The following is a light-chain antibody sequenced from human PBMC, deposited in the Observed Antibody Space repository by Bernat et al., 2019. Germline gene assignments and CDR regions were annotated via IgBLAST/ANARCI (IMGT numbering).Light chain of an antibody. J-gene: IGKJ4*01. Sequence: IVMTQSPLSLSVTPGQPASMSCNSTESLLHRVGKTYLYWYMQKPGQPPQLLFYEVSSPYSGVFDRFTGSGSGTEFTLRISRVEADDVGIYYCMQSVQVPVTFGGGNKVEL. CDR1: ESLLHRVGKTY. V-gene: IGKV2D-29*01. CDR3: MQSVQVPVT. CDR2: EVS.